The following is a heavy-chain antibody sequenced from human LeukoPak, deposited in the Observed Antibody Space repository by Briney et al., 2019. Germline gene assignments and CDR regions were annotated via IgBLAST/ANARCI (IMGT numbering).Heavy chain of an antibody. V-gene: IGHV4-30-4*01. CDR2: IYYSGST. CDR1: GGSISSGDYY. CDR3: ARGLRWQPTLIDY. Sequence: SETLSLTCTVSGGSISSGDYYWSWIRQPPGKGLEWIGYIYYSGSTYYNPSLKSRVTISVDTSKNQFSLKLSSVTAADTAVYYCARGLRWQPTLIDYWGQGTLVTVSS. D-gene: IGHD4-23*01. J-gene: IGHJ4*02.